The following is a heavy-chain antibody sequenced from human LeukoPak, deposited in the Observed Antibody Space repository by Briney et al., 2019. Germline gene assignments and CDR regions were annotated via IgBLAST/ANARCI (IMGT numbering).Heavy chain of an antibody. CDR3: ARGQYYYDSSGYYTDGIDY. D-gene: IGHD3-22*01. CDR1: GGTFSSCT. V-gene: IGHV1-69*13. J-gene: IGHJ4*02. CDR2: IVPIFGSA. Sequence: SVKVSCKASGGTFSSCTISWVRQAPGQGLEWMGGIVPIFGSANYAQKFQGRVTITADESTSTAYMELSSLRSEDTAVYYCARGQYYYDSSGYYTDGIDYWGQGTLVTVSS.